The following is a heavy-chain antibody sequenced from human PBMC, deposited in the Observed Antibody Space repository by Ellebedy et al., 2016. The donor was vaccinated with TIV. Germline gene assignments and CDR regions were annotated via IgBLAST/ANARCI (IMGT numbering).Heavy chain of an antibody. Sequence: ESLKISXQGSGYRFSTYWIGWVRQMPGEGLEWMGIIFLRDSTTKYSPSFQGQVTISADTSINTAYLQWDSLTTSDTATYYCAGARNGDYSFDSWGQGTLVAVST. V-gene: IGHV5-51*01. CDR3: AGARNGDYSFDS. J-gene: IGHJ4*02. CDR2: IFLRDSTT. CDR1: GYRFSTYW. D-gene: IGHD2-21*02.